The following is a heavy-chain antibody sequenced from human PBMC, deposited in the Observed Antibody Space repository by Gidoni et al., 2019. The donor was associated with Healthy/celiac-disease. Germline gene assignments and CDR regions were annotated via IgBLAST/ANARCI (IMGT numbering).Heavy chain of an antibody. Sequence: EVQLLESGGGLVQPGGSLRLACAASGFTLSSYAMSWVRQAPGKGLEWVSAISGSGGSTYYADSVKGRFTISRDNSKNTLYLQMNSLRAEDTAVYYCAKDGAYSGYEYFDYWGQGTLVTVSS. D-gene: IGHD5-12*01. V-gene: IGHV3-23*01. CDR2: ISGSGGST. J-gene: IGHJ4*02. CDR3: AKDGAYSGYEYFDY. CDR1: GFTLSSYA.